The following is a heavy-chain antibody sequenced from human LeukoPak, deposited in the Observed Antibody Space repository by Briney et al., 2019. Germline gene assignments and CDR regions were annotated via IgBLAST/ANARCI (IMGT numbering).Heavy chain of an antibody. CDR2: INPNSGGK. V-gene: IGHV1-2*02. J-gene: IGHJ6*03. CDR3: ARVLYHRRVPRYSGSYYGVDYYYYYMDV. D-gene: IGHD1-26*01. CDR1: GYTFTGYY. Sequence: ASVKVSCKASGYTFTGYYMHWVRQAPGQGLEWMGWINPNSGGKNYAQKLQGRVTMTTDTSTNTAYMELRSMRSDDTAVYYCARVLYHRRVPRYSGSYYGVDYYYYYMDVWGKGTTVTISS.